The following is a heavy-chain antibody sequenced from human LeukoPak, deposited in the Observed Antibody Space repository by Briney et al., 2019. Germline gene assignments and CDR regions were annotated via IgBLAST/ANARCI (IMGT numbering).Heavy chain of an antibody. D-gene: IGHD6-19*01. V-gene: IGHV1-69*05. CDR2: IIPIFGTA. CDR1: GFTFSSYA. J-gene: IGHJ4*02. CDR3: ARGRSGWDGVHDY. Sequence: GGSLRLSCAASGFTFSSYAISWVRQAPGQGLEWMGRIIPIFGTANYAQKFQGRVTITTDESTSTAYMELSSLRSEDTAVYYCARGRSGWDGVHDYWGQGTLVTVSS.